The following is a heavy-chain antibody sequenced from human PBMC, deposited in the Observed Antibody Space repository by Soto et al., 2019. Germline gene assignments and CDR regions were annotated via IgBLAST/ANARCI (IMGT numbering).Heavy chain of an antibody. D-gene: IGHD5-18*01. J-gene: IGHJ5*02. Sequence: QLQLQESGPGLVKPSETLSLTCTVSGGSISSSSYYWGWIRQPPGKGLEWIGSIYYSGSTYYNPSLKSRVTISVDTSKNQFSLKLSSVTAADTAVYYCARHPGYSYGQGWFDPWGQGTLVTVSS. CDR2: IYYSGST. CDR3: ARHPGYSYGQGWFDP. V-gene: IGHV4-39*01. CDR1: GGSISSSSYY.